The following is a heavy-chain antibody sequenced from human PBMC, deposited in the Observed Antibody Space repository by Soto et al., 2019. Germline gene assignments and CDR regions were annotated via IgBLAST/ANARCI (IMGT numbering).Heavy chain of an antibody. Sequence: GGSLRLSCAASGFTFSNAWMSWVRQAPGKGLEWVGRIKSKTDGGTTDYAAPVKGRFTISREDSKNTLYLQMNSLKTEDTAVYYCTPDPYDYIWGSYRHNYYYYYMDVWGKGTTVTVSS. D-gene: IGHD3-16*02. CDR2: IKSKTDGGTT. CDR3: TPDPYDYIWGSYRHNYYYYYMDV. V-gene: IGHV3-15*01. CDR1: GFTFSNAW. J-gene: IGHJ6*03.